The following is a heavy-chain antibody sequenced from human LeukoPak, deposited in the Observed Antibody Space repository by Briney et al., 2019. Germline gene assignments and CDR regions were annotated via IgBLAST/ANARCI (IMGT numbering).Heavy chain of an antibody. CDR3: ARGGSGSYYKTLSNWFDP. CDR2: IWYDGSNK. Sequence: GGSLRLSCAASGFTFSSYAMSWVRQAPGKGLEWVAVIWYDGSNKYYADSVKGRFTISRDNSKNTLYLQMNSLRAEDTAVYYCARGGSGSYYKTLSNWFDPWGQGTLVTVSS. D-gene: IGHD3-10*01. CDR1: GFTFSSYA. V-gene: IGHV3-33*08. J-gene: IGHJ5*02.